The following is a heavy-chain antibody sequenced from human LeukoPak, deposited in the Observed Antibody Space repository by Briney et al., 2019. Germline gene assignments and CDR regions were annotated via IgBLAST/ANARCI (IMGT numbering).Heavy chain of an antibody. V-gene: IGHV3-15*01. D-gene: IGHD3-10*01. J-gene: IGHJ4*02. Sequence: GGSLRLSCAASGFTFSTAWMSWVRQAPGKGLEWVGQIKSKGAGGTTDYAAPVKGRFTISRDDSKSTVSLQMNSLKTEDTATYYCTTEYYGSDYYWGQGTLVTVSS. CDR2: IKSKGAGGTT. CDR3: TTEYYGSDYY. CDR1: GFTFSTAW.